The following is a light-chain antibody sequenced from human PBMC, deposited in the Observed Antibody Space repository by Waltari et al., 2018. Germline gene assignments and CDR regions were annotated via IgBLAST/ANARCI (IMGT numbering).Light chain of an antibody. CDR3: CSYAGRSTLV. Sequence: QSALTQPASLSGSPGQSTTISCTGTSSDVGSYNLVSWYQQHPGKAPKLMIYEVTKRPSGVSNRFSGSKSGNTASLTISGLQADDEADYYCCSYAGRSTLVFGGGTKLTVL. J-gene: IGLJ2*01. CDR1: SSDVGSYNL. V-gene: IGLV2-23*02. CDR2: EVT.